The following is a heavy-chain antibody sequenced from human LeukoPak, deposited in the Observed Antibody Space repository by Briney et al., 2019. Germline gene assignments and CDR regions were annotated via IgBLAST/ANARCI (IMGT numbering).Heavy chain of an antibody. V-gene: IGHV3-21*06. CDR1: GFTVSSYG. CDR2: ITSISSSI. J-gene: IGHJ4*02. D-gene: IGHD3-22*01. CDR3: AKGLKYYYDSSPSPGMY. Sequence: PGGSLRLSCAASGFTVSSYGMNWVRQPPGKGLEWVSSITSISSSINYADSVKGRFTISRDNAKNSIYVQMKSLRAEDTAVYYCAKGLKYYYDSSPSPGMYWGQGTLVTVSS.